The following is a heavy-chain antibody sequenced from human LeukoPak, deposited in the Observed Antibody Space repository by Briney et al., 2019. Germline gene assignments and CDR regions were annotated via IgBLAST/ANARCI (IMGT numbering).Heavy chain of an antibody. J-gene: IGHJ4*02. D-gene: IGHD1-26*01. Sequence: PGGSLRLSCAASGFTFSSYEMNWVRQAPGKGLEWVSYIISSGSTIYYADSVKGRFTISRDNAKNSLYLQMNSLRAEDTAVYYCARAGLVGATGDYWGQGTLVTVSS. V-gene: IGHV3-48*03. CDR3: ARAGLVGATGDY. CDR1: GFTFSSYE. CDR2: IISSGSTI.